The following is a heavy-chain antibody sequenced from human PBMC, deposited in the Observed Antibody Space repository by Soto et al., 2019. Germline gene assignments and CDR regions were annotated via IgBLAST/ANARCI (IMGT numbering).Heavy chain of an antibody. J-gene: IGHJ4*02. V-gene: IGHV3-33*01. CDR1: GFTFSNYG. CDR2: IWYDGTNK. CDR3: ARDRDTAMVTALGN. Sequence: QVQLVESGGGAVQPGRSLRLSCAASGFTFSNYGMHWVRQAPGKGLEWVALIWYDGTNKYYADSVKGRFTISRDNSKNTLYLQMNSLRAEDTAVYYCARDRDTAMVTALGNWGQGTLVTVSS. D-gene: IGHD5-18*01.